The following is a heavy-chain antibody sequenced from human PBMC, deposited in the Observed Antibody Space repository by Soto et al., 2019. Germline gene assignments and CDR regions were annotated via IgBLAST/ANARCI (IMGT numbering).Heavy chain of an antibody. V-gene: IGHV1-18*04. D-gene: IGHD3-10*01. Sequence: ASVKVSCKASGYTFTSHVINWVRQAPGQGLEWMGWISARNGDTKYAQGFQGRVTLTTDTSTTTAYMELMNLRSDDTAVYFCARVQVLPNPAADFWGQGTLVTVS. CDR2: ISARNGDT. J-gene: IGHJ4*02. CDR3: ARVQVLPNPAADF. CDR1: GYTFTSHV.